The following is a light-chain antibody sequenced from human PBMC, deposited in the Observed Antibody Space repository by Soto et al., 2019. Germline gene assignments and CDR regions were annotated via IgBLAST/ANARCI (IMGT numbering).Light chain of an antibody. CDR1: QNINRF. Sequence: DLQMTQSPSSLSASVGDRVTITCRASQNINRFLNWYRQRPGKAPNLLIYAASSLQSGVPSRFSGSGSGTDFTLTISSLQPEDFATYYCQQSFTTPNTFGGGTKVEIK. CDR3: QQSFTTPNT. J-gene: IGKJ4*01. CDR2: AAS. V-gene: IGKV1-39*01.